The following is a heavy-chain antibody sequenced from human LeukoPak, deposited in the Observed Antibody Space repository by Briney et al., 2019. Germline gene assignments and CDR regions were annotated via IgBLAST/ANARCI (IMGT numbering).Heavy chain of an antibody. J-gene: IGHJ4*02. V-gene: IGHV3-53*01. CDR1: GFSVSTSY. D-gene: IGHD3-22*01. CDR2: LYDSGDT. CDR3: ARAAYDSGGYTANHDF. Sequence: GGSLRLSCAASGFSVSTSYMSWVRQAPGKGLEYVSVLYDSGDTYYAESVKGRFTISRDNSKNTVYLQMNSLRVEDTAVYYCARAAYDSGGYTANHDFWSQGTLVTVSS.